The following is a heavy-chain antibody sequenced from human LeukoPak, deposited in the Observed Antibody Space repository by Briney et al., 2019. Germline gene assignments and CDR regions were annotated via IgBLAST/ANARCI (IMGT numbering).Heavy chain of an antibody. CDR3: AKGLNWFDP. J-gene: IGHJ5*02. CDR2: IGSSAGTT. V-gene: IGHV3-23*01. CDR1: GFTFSSYA. Sequence: GGSLRLSCAASGFTFSSYAMAWVRQAPGKGLEWVSTIGSSAGTTLYADSVKGRFTISRDNSKNTLHLQMNSLRAEDTAVYYCAKGLNWFDPWGQGTLVTVSS.